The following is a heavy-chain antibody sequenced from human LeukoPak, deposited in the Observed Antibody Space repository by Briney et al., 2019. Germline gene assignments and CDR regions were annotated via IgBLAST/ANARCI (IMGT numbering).Heavy chain of an antibody. CDR3: ARGSMIVVGSRRFYYGMDV. CDR2: MNPNSGNT. CDR1: GYTFTSYD. Sequence: EASVKVSCKASGYTFTSYDINWVRQATGQGLEWMGWMNPNSGNTGYAQKFQGRVTMTRNTSISTAYMELSSLRSEDTAVYYCARGSMIVVGSRRFYYGMDVWGQGTTVIVSS. V-gene: IGHV1-8*01. D-gene: IGHD3-22*01. J-gene: IGHJ6*02.